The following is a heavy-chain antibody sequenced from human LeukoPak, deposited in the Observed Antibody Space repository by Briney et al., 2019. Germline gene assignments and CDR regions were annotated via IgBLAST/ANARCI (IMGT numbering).Heavy chain of an antibody. CDR2: ISGSGVYT. D-gene: IGHD2-15*01. J-gene: IGHJ4*02. Sequence: GGSLRLSCAASGFTFSSHAMTWVRRAPGKGLEWVSAISGSGVYTYYADSVKGRFTISRDNSKNTLYLQINSLRADDTAVYYCAKAQGLCSGGSCYPRAYSFDYWGQGILVTVSS. CDR3: AKAQGLCSGGSCYPRAYSFDY. CDR1: GFTFSSHA. V-gene: IGHV3-23*01.